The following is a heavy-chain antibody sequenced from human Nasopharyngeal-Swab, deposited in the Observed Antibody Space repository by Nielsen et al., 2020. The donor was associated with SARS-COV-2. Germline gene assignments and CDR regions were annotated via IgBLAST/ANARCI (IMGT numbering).Heavy chain of an antibody. CDR3: ARERGGWDSFDI. CDR2: VYNSGST. J-gene: IGHJ3*02. Sequence: SETLSLTCTVSGDSVSSGSDYWTWIRQPPGKGLEWMGYVYNSGSTKYNPSLKSRVTISADTSKNQFSVKLTSVTAADMAVYYCARERGGWDSFDIWGQVTLVTVSS. V-gene: IGHV4-61*01. D-gene: IGHD3-16*01. CDR1: GDSVSSGSDY.